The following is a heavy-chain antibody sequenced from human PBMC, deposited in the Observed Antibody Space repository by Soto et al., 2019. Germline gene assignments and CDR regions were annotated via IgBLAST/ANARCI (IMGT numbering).Heavy chain of an antibody. CDR2: INHLGST. D-gene: IGHD1-20*01. CDR3: ASPQYNWNNPFVY. CDR1: GGSLSGHY. Sequence: SETLSLTCAVYGGSLSGHYWSWLRQPPGKGLEWIGEINHLGSTDYNPSLRSRVTLSVDRSKDQFSLRLTSVTAADTAVYYCASPQYNWNNPFVYWGQGTLVTVSS. V-gene: IGHV4-34*01. J-gene: IGHJ4*02.